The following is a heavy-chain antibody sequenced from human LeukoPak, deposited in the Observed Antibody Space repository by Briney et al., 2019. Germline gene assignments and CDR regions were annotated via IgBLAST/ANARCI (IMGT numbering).Heavy chain of an antibody. CDR1: GFTFSNYA. V-gene: IGHV3-23*01. Sequence: PGGSLRLSCTASGFTFSNYAMSWVRQAPGKGLEWVSAISDDGRTIYYADSVKGRFTISRDNSRNTLYLQMNSLRVEDTAVYYCAKDARRSSGWYFFDHWGQGTLVTVSS. J-gene: IGHJ4*02. CDR2: ISDDGRTI. CDR3: AKDARRSSGWYFFDH. D-gene: IGHD6-19*01.